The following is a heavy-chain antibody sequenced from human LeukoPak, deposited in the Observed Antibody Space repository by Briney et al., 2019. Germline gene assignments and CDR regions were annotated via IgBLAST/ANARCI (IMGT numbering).Heavy chain of an antibody. CDR1: GFTFSSYA. CDR3: AKDDDFWSGYNTHYYYYGMDV. J-gene: IGHJ6*02. Sequence: GGSLRLSCAASGFTFSSYAMSWVRQAPGKGLEWVSAISGSGGSTYYADSVKGRFTISRDNSKNTLYLQMNSLRAEDTAVYYCAKDDDFWSGYNTHYYYYGMDVWGQGTTVTVSS. V-gene: IGHV3-23*01. D-gene: IGHD3-3*01. CDR2: ISGSGGST.